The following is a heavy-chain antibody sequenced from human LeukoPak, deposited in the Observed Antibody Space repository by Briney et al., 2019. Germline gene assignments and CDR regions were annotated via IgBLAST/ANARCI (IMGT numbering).Heavy chain of an antibody. Sequence: SVKVSCKASGGTFSSYATSWVRQAPGQGLEWMGGIIPIFGTANYAQKFQGRVMITADESTSTAYMELSSLRSEDTAVYYCASPEGGYSYGYVYWGQGTLVTVSS. CDR1: GGTFSSYA. CDR3: ASPEGGYSYGYVY. J-gene: IGHJ4*02. V-gene: IGHV1-69*13. CDR2: IIPIFGTA. D-gene: IGHD5-18*01.